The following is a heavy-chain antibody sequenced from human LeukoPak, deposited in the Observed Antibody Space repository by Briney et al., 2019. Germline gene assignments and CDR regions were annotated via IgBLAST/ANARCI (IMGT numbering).Heavy chain of an antibody. CDR2: IYPGDSDT. J-gene: IGHJ4*02. CDR1: GYSFTSYW. D-gene: IGHD3-22*01. Sequence: GESLKISCKGFGYSFTSYWIAWVRQMPGKGLEWMGIIYPGDSDTRYSPSFQGQVTISADKSISTAYLQWSSLKASDTAMYYCARLYDSSGYYYRYYFDYWGQGTRVTVSS. V-gene: IGHV5-51*01. CDR3: ARLYDSSGYYYRYYFDY.